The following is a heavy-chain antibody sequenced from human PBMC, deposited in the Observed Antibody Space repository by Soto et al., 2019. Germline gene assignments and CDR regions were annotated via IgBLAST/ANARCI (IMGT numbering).Heavy chain of an antibody. J-gene: IGHJ4*02. Sequence: ETLSLTCAVYGGSFSGYYWSWIRPPPGKGLEWIGEINHSGSTNYNPSLKSRVTISVDTSKNQFSLKLSSVTAADTAVYYCARGRYYYDSSGYSNLDYWGQGTLVTVSS. V-gene: IGHV4-34*01. CDR3: ARGRYYYDSSGYSNLDY. D-gene: IGHD3-22*01. CDR1: GGSFSGYY. CDR2: INHSGST.